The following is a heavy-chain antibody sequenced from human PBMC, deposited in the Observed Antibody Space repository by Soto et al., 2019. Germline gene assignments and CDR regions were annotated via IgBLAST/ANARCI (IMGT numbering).Heavy chain of an antibody. D-gene: IGHD2-21*02. CDR3: ARAYCGGDCYTRFDY. V-gene: IGHV1-69*13. CDR2: IIPIFGTA. CDR1: GYTFTSYG. Sequence: GASVKVSCKASGYTFTSYGISWVRQAPGQGLEWMGGIIPIFGTANYAQKFQGRVTITADESTSTAYMELSSLRSEDTAVYYCARAYCGGDCYTRFDYWGQGTLVTVSS. J-gene: IGHJ4*02.